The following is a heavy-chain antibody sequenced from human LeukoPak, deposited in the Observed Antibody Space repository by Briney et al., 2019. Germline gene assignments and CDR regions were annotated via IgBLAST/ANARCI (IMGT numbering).Heavy chain of an antibody. Sequence: SETLSLTCTVSGGSISSYYWSWIRQPPGKGLEWIGYIYYSGSTNYNPSLKSRVTISVDTSKNQFSLKLSSMTAADTAVYYCARNEYSSPFDYWGQGTLVTVSS. CDR1: GGSISSYY. V-gene: IGHV4-59*01. D-gene: IGHD6-6*01. CDR3: ARNEYSSPFDY. J-gene: IGHJ4*02. CDR2: IYYSGST.